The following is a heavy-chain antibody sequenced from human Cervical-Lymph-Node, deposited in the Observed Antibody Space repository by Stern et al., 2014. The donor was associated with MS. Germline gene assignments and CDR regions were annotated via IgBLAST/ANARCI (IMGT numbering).Heavy chain of an antibody. D-gene: IGHD1-1*01. Sequence: EMQLVESGAEVKKPGESLKISCKGSGYTFTNNWIAWVRQMPGKGLEWMGIIYPDDSDIRYSPSLQGQVTISADKSLSTAYMQWRSLKAADSAVYYCARPPPRRKWDDPNYGMDVWGQGTTVTVSS. CDR1: GYTFTNNW. CDR3: ARPPPRRKWDDPNYGMDV. V-gene: IGHV5-51*03. CDR2: IYPDDSDI. J-gene: IGHJ6*02.